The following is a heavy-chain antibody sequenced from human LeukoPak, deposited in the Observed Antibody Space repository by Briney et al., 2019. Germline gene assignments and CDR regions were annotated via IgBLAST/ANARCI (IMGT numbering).Heavy chain of an antibody. Sequence: PGGPLRLSCAAPGSTFSNYALNWVPQAPGKGLEGISSITGASHKPYYAESLRGRVTISRHNAEHSVDLQMDSLRADDTAVYYCGVAASSTSGFDQWGQGTLVTVSS. J-gene: IGHJ4*02. CDR3: GVAASSTSGFDQ. D-gene: IGHD1-26*01. CDR2: ITGASHKP. CDR1: GSTFSNYA. V-gene: IGHV3-21*01.